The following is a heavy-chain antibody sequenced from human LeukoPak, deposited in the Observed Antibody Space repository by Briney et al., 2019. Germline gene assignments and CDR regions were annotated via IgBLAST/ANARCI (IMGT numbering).Heavy chain of an antibody. CDR2: ISYDGSNE. CDR1: GFPFSGHA. J-gene: IGHJ4*02. Sequence: TGGSLRLSCVPSGFPFSGHAMHWVRQAPGKGLEWVALISYDGSNEKYADSVKGRFTISRDNSKSILYLQMNSLRPEDTAVYYCAKESSNWYDFDYWGQGTMVTVSS. D-gene: IGHD6-13*01. V-gene: IGHV3-30*04. CDR3: AKESSNWYDFDY.